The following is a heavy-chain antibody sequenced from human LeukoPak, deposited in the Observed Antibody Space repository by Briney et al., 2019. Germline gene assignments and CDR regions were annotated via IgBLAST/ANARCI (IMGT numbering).Heavy chain of an antibody. D-gene: IGHD3-16*02. CDR1: GGTFSFYS. J-gene: IGHJ1*01. Sequence: SVKVSCKASGGTFSFYSLNWVRQAPGQGLEWMGGIIPKFGSTNYAQKFHDRLSITTDESTTTAYMELSSLRSEDTALYFCARDNLAPSGVKYFHLWGPGTLVAVSS. CDR3: ARDNLAPSGVKYFHL. CDR2: IIPKFGST. V-gene: IGHV1-69*05.